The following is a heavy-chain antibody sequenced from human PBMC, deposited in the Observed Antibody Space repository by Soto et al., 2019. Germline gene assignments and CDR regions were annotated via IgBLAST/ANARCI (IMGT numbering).Heavy chain of an antibody. V-gene: IGHV4-39*01. J-gene: IGHJ4*02. CDR2: IYYSGNT. D-gene: IGHD6-6*01. Sequence: SETLSLTCSVSSASLSSSTYYWSWIRQPPGRGPEWIGSIYYSGNTCYKPSLKSRVSISIDTSRNQFSLKLTSVTAADTGVYYCASSSPFHYWGPGILVTVSS. CDR3: ASSSPFHY. CDR1: SASLSSSTYY.